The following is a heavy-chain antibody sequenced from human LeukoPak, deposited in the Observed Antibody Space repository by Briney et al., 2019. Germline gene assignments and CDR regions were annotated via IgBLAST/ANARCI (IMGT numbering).Heavy chain of an antibody. J-gene: IGHJ4*02. CDR2: ISYDGSNK. D-gene: IGHD1-7*01. V-gene: IGHV3-30*03. Sequence: GGSLRLSCAASGFTFSSYGMHWVRQAPGKGLEWVAVISYDGSNKYYADSVKGRFTISRDNSKNTLYLQMNSLRAEDTAVYYCAREGWNYFFDYWGQGTLVTVSS. CDR3: AREGWNYFFDY. CDR1: GFTFSSYG.